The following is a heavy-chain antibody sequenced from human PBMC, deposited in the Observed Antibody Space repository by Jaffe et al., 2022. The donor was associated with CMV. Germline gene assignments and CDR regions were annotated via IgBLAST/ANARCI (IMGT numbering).Heavy chain of an antibody. CDR3: ATPEGVTGTTWRFFDY. J-gene: IGHJ4*02. D-gene: IGHD1-20*01. CDR2: IYYSGST. Sequence: QLQLQESGPGLVKPSETLSLTCTVSGGSISSSSYYWGWIRQPPGKGLEWIGSIYYSGSTYYNPSLKSRVTISVDTSKNQFSLKLSSVTAADTAVYYCATPEGVTGTTWRFFDYWGQGTLVTVSS. V-gene: IGHV4-39*01. CDR1: GGSISSSSYY.